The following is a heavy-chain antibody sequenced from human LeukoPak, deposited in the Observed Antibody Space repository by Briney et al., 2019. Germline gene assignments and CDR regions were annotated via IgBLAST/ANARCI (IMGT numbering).Heavy chain of an antibody. V-gene: IGHV3-7*01. Sequence: PGGSLRLSCAASGFTFRSYWMSWVRQAPGKGLEWVANIKQDGSEKYYVDSVKGRFTISRDNAKNSLYLQMNSLRAEDTAVYYCAREGWDFKYYYYYYMDVWGKGTTVTVSS. J-gene: IGHJ6*03. D-gene: IGHD1-26*01. CDR2: IKQDGSEK. CDR3: AREGWDFKYYYYYYMDV. CDR1: GFTFRSYW.